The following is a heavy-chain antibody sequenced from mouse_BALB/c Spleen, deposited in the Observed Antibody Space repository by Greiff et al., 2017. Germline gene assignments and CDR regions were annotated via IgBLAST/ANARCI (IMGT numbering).Heavy chain of an antibody. J-gene: IGHJ2*01. CDR3: ARGGIPTFDY. V-gene: IGHV1-39*01. CDR1: GYSFTDYI. Sequence: VQLQQTGPELVKPGASVKISCKASGYSFTDYIMLWVKQSHGKSLEWIGNINPYYGSTSYNLKFKGKATLTVDKSSSTAYMQLNSLTSEDSAVYYCARGGIPTFDYWGQGTTLTVSS. CDR2: INPYYGST.